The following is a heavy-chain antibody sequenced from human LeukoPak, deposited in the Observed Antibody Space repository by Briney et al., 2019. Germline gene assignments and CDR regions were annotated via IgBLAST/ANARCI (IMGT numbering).Heavy chain of an antibody. D-gene: IGHD4-23*01. J-gene: IGHJ4*02. CDR3: ASFDDYGGPFDY. CDR2: ISGSGGST. Sequence: PGGSLRLSCAASGFAFSNYNMNWVRQAPGKGLEWVSAISGSGGSTYYADSVKGRFTISRDNSKNTLYLQMNSLRAEDTAVYYCASFDDYGGPFDYWGQGTLVTVSS. CDR1: GFAFSNYN. V-gene: IGHV3-23*01.